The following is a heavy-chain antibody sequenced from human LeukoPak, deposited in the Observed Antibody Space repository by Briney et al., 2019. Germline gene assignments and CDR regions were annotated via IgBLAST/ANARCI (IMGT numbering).Heavy chain of an antibody. CDR2: ISLGNS. CDR3: ARDKRHSYGKYFDP. J-gene: IGHJ4*02. V-gene: IGHV4-59*12. Sequence: SETLSLTCSLSGYTLSEEYWKWIRQTPGGGLQWIGHISLGNSEYNPSLKSQVTISVDTSKNEFYLRLTSVCPPEAARNFCARDKRHSYGKYFDPWSQGALVSVSS. D-gene: IGHD5-18*01. CDR1: GYTLSEEY.